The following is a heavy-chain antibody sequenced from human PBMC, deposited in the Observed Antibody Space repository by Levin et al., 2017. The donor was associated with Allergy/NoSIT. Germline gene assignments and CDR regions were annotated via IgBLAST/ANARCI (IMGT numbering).Heavy chain of an antibody. J-gene: IGHJ5*02. V-gene: IGHV4-34*01. CDR1: GGSFSGYY. D-gene: IGHD5-18*01. CDR2: INHSGST. Sequence: PSETLSLTCAVYGGSFSGYYWSWIRQPPGKGLEWIGEINHSGSTNYNPSLKSRVTISVDTSKNQFSLKLSSVTAADTAVYYCARVRGIIQLRYNWFDPWGQGTLVTVSS. CDR3: ARVRGIIQLRYNWFDP.